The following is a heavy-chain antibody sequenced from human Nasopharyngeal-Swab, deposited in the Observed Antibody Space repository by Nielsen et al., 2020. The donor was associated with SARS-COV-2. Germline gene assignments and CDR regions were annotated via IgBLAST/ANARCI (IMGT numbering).Heavy chain of an antibody. J-gene: IGHJ4*02. CDR2: IYYSGST. CDR3: ARFWYGSGSYYPHFDY. Sequence: SETLSLTCTVSGGSISSYYWSWIRQPPGKGLEWIGYIYYSGSTNYNPSLKSRVTISVDTSKNQFSLKLSSVTAADTAVYYCARFWYGSGSYYPHFDYWGQGTLVTGSS. V-gene: IGHV4-59*01. D-gene: IGHD3-10*01. CDR1: GGSISSYY.